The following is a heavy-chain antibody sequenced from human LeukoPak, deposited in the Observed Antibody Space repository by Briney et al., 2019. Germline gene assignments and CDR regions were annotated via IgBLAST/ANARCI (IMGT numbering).Heavy chain of an antibody. CDR3: ARPHNVMSMVSGWFDP. CDR1: GYTFTGYY. D-gene: IGHD3-10*01. J-gene: IGHJ5*02. Sequence: ASVRVSCKASGYTFTGYYMHWVRQAPGQGLEWMGWINPNSGGTNYAQKFQGRVTMTRDTSISTAYMELSRLRSDDTAVYYCARPHNVMSMVSGWFDPWGQGTLVTVSS. V-gene: IGHV1-2*02. CDR2: INPNSGGT.